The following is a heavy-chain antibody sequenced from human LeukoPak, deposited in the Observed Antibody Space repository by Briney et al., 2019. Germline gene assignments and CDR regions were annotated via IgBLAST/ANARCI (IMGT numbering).Heavy chain of an antibody. J-gene: IGHJ3*02. Sequence: SETLSLTCAVYGGSSSGYYWGWIRQLPGKGLEWIGEINHSGSTNYKSSLKSRVTISVGTSKNQFSLKLSSVTAADTAVYYCARGRIVVVTAIGAFDIWGQGTMVTVSS. CDR1: GGSSSGYY. D-gene: IGHD2-21*02. CDR3: ARGRIVVVTAIGAFDI. CDR2: INHSGST. V-gene: IGHV4-34*01.